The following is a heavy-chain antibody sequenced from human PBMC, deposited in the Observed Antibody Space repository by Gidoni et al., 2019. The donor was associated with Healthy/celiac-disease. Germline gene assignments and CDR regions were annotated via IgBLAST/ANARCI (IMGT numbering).Heavy chain of an antibody. CDR2: INAGNGNT. J-gene: IGHJ4*02. CDR1: GYTFNTYA. Sequence: QVPLVQSGAEVKKPGASVKVSCTASGYTFNTYAMHWVRQAPGQRLEWMGWINAGNGNTKYSQKFQGRVSITRDTSASTAYMELTSLRSEDTAVYYCARGTDWLQLVRPFDYWGQGSLVTVSS. D-gene: IGHD6-13*01. CDR3: ARGTDWLQLVRPFDY. V-gene: IGHV1-3*01.